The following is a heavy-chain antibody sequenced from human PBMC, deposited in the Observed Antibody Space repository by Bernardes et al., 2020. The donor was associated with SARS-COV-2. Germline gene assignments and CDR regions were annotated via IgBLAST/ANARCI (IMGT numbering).Heavy chain of an antibody. D-gene: IGHD3-3*01. V-gene: IGHV4-61*02. CDR3: ARADAADFWSGYALYYYYGMDV. Sequence: TLSLPCTVSGGSISSGSYYWSWIRQPAGKGLEWIGRIYTSGSTNYNPSLKSRVTISVDTSKNQFSLKLSSVTAADTAVYYCARADAADFWSGYALYYYYGMDVWGQGTTVTVSS. CDR1: GGSISSGSYY. J-gene: IGHJ6*02. CDR2: IYTSGST.